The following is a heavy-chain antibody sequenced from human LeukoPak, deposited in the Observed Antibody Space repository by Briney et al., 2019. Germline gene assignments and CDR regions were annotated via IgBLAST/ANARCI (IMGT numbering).Heavy chain of an antibody. Sequence: SETLSLTCTVSGGSMSPYHWGWIRQPPGKGLEWTGYIYYSGSTNYNPSLKSRVTISVDTSKNQFSLKLSSVTAADTAVYYCARGVYIAAAQYGYWGQGTLVSVSS. D-gene: IGHD6-13*01. CDR3: ARGVYIAAAQYGY. J-gene: IGHJ4*02. CDR2: IYYSGST. CDR1: GGSMSPYH. V-gene: IGHV4-59*01.